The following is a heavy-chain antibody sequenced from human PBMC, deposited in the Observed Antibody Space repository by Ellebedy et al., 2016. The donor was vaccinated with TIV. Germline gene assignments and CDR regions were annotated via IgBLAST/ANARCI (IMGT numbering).Heavy chain of an antibody. CDR2: ISSSSSYI. CDR1: GFTFSSYS. D-gene: IGHD5-12*01. CDR3: ASFPVDIVATYYFDY. V-gene: IGHV3-21*01. Sequence: GESLKISCAASGFTFSSYSMNWVRQAPGKGLEWVSSISSSSSYIYYADSVKGRFTISRDNAKNSLYLQMNSLRAEDTAVYYCASFPVDIVATYYFDYWGQGTLVTVSS. J-gene: IGHJ4*02.